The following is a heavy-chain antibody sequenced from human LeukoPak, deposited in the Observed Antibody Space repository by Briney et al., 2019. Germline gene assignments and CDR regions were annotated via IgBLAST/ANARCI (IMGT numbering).Heavy chain of an antibody. V-gene: IGHV3-48*03. J-gene: IGHJ6*02. CDR1: GFTFSSYE. CDR2: ISSSGSTI. D-gene: IGHD5-24*01. CDR3: TRDYKLSSGYYYGMDV. Sequence: GGSLRLSCAASGFTFSSYEMNWVRQAPGKGLEWVSYISSSGSTIYYADSVKGRFTISRDNAKNSLYLQMNSLRAEDTAVYYCTRDYKLSSGYYYGMDVWGQGTTVTVSS.